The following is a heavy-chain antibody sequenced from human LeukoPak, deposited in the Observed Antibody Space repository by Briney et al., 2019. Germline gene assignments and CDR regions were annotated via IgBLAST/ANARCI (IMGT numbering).Heavy chain of an antibody. CDR3: ARTRRDAYLTPFKY. D-gene: IGHD3-16*01. CDR2: ISSSGST. CDR1: GGSISGDH. V-gene: IGHV4-59*01. Sequence: SETLSLTCTVSGGSISGDHWNWIRQPPGKGLEWIGYISSSGSTNYSFSLKSRVTISVDTSKNQLSLKLSSVTAADTAMYYCARTRRDAYLTPFKYWGQGTLVSVSS. J-gene: IGHJ4*02.